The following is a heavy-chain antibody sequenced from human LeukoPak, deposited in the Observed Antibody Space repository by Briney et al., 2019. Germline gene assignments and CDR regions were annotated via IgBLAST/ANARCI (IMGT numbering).Heavy chain of an antibody. CDR2: IYYSGST. Sequence: PSETLSLTCIVSGGSISSYYWGWIRQPPGKGLEWIGSIYYSGSTYYNPSLKSRVTISVDTSKNQFSLKLSSVTAADTAVYFCARGPYSYDSSGAFDIWGQGTMVTVSS. CDR3: ARGPYSYDSSGAFDI. V-gene: IGHV4-39*07. D-gene: IGHD3-22*01. J-gene: IGHJ3*02. CDR1: GGSISSYY.